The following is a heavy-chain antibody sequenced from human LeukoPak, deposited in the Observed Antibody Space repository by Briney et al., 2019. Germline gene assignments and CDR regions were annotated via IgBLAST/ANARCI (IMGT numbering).Heavy chain of an antibody. CDR1: GYTFTAYY. Sequence: EASVKVSCKASGYTFTAYYMHWVRQAPGQGPEWMGWINPSSGGTDYAQKFQGRVTMTRDTSISTAYMELSSLTSDDTAVYYCARDGIYSRNFDAFDIWGQGTMVTVSS. D-gene: IGHD6-13*01. V-gene: IGHV1-2*02. CDR3: ARDGIYSRNFDAFDI. J-gene: IGHJ3*02. CDR2: INPSSGGT.